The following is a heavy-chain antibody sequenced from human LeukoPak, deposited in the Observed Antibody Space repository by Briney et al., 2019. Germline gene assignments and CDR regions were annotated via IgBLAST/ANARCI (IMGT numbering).Heavy chain of an antibody. J-gene: IGHJ4*02. CDR1: GVSISSSNSY. D-gene: IGHD3-10*01. V-gene: IGHV4-39*01. CDR2: IYYSGNT. CDR3: ARHESRWFGELLPTGRLDY. Sequence: SETLSLTCTVSGVSISSSNSYWGWIRQPPGKGLEWIGSIYYSGNTYYNASLKSQVSISIDTSKNQFSLRLSSVTAADTAVYYCARHESRWFGELLPTGRLDYWGQGTLVTVSS.